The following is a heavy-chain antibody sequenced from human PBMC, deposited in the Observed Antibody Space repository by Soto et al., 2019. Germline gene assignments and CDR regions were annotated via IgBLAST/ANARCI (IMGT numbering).Heavy chain of an antibody. CDR3: ARSLDY. CDR1: GFSFSNYW. Sequence: VSLRLSCAASGFSFSNYWMDWVRQAPGKGLEWVANINQDGSEKHYVDSVKGRFTISRDNAKNSLYLQMSSLTAEDSALYYCARSLDYWGQGTLVTVSS. J-gene: IGHJ4*02. V-gene: IGHV3-7*01. CDR2: INQDGSEK.